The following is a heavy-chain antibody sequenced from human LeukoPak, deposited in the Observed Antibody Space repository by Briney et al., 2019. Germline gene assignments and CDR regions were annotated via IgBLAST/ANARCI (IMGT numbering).Heavy chain of an antibody. Sequence: SETLSLTCTVSGGSISSYYWSWIRQPPGKGLEWIGYIYYSGNTNYNPSLKSRVTISVDTSKNQFSLKLSSVTAADTAVYYCAGREYYYDSSGSARDYWGQGTLVTVSS. D-gene: IGHD3-22*01. V-gene: IGHV4-59*01. CDR1: GGSISSYY. CDR3: AGREYYYDSSGSARDY. CDR2: IYYSGNT. J-gene: IGHJ4*02.